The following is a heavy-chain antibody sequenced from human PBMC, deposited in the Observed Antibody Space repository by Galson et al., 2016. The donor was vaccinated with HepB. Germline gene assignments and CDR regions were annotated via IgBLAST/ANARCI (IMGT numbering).Heavy chain of an antibody. Sequence: SVKVSCKASGYTFTTSGISWVRQAPGQGLEWMGWISTYSGNTKYAKKFQGELTLTTDSSTTTAYMELRSLRFDDTALYYCARDVQYRFDSWGQGTLVTVSS. J-gene: IGHJ4*02. V-gene: IGHV1-18*01. D-gene: IGHD3-16*02. CDR2: ISTYSGNT. CDR1: GYTFTTSG. CDR3: ARDVQYRFDS.